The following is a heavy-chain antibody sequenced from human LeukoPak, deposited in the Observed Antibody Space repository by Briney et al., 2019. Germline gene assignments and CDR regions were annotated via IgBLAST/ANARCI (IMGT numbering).Heavy chain of an antibody. CDR1: GFTFSSHW. V-gene: IGHV3-74*01. CDR3: TREGPRGNDAFDV. Sequence: SGGSLRLSCAASGFTFSSHWMHWVRQAPGKGLVCVSRINKDGSSTDYADSVKGRFTISRDNAKNNLHLQMNSLRAEDTAVYFCTREGPRGNDAFDVWGQGTMVTVSS. CDR2: INKDGSST. D-gene: IGHD3-10*01. J-gene: IGHJ3*01.